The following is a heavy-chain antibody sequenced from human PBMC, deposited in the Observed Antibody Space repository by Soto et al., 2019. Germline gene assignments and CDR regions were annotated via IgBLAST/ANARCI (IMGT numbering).Heavy chain of an antibody. CDR2: INPHGGST. CDR3: ARSSGGNFGIIIEGSNWFDP. CDR1: GDTFTSYY. V-gene: IGHV1-46*01. Sequence: ASVKVSCKAPGDTFTSYYLNWVRKAPGQGLEWMGVINPHGGSTKYAQKFQGRITMTRDTSRSTVYMELSSLRSDDTAIYYCARSSGGNFGIIIEGSNWFDPWGQGTLVTVSS. J-gene: IGHJ5*02. D-gene: IGHD3-3*01.